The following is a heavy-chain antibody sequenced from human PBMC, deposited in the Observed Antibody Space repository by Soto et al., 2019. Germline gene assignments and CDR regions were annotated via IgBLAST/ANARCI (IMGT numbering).Heavy chain of an antibody. D-gene: IGHD3-16*02. CDR2: ISSSGSTI. J-gene: IGHJ4*02. V-gene: IGHV3-11*01. CDR3: ARARYNFGGVIVRFDY. CDR1: GFTFSDYY. Sequence: GGSLRLSCAASGFTFSDYYMSWIRQAPGKGLEWVSYISSSGSTIYYADSVKGRFTISRDNAKNSLYLQMNSLRAEDTAVYYCARARYNFGGVIVRFDYWGQGTLVTVSS.